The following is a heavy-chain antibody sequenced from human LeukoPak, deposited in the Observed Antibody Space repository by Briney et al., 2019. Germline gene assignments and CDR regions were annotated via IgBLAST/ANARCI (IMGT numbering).Heavy chain of an antibody. D-gene: IGHD4-17*01. CDR2: ISSSGSTI. J-gene: IGHJ4*02. Sequence: GGSLRLSCAASGFTFSSYGMSWVRQAPGKGLEWVSYISSSGSTIYYADSVKGRFTISRDNAKNSLYLQMNSLRAEDTAVYYCARTHDYGDYSGYWGQGTLVTVSS. CDR3: ARTHDYGDYSGY. CDR1: GFTFSSYG. V-gene: IGHV3-48*04.